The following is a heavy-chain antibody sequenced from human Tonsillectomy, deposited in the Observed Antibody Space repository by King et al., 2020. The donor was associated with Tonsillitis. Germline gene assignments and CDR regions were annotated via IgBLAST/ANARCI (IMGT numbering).Heavy chain of an antibody. CDR1: AFTFSNYA. Sequence: VQLVESGGGLVQPGGSLRLSCAASAFTFSNYAMSWVRQAPGKGLEWVSSVSGSGVRTYYADSVKGRFTNSRDNPKNTLYLQMDSLRAEDTAIYYCAKDPDYDFWSGGSSFDYWGQGTLVTVCS. J-gene: IGHJ4*02. D-gene: IGHD3-3*01. CDR3: AKDPDYDFWSGGSSFDY. V-gene: IGHV3-23*04. CDR2: VSGSGVRT.